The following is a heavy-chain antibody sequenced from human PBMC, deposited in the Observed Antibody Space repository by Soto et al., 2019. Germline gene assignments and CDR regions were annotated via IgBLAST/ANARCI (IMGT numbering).Heavy chain of an antibody. V-gene: IGHV1-46*03. CDR2: INPSGGST. D-gene: IGHD2-21*02. J-gene: IGHJ5*02. Sequence: ASVKVSCKASGYRFTSYYMHWVRQAPEQGLEWMGIINPSGGSTSYAQKFQGRVTMTRDTSTSTVYMELSSLRSEATAVYYCARDQATYDSYREGNNWFDPWGQGTLVTVSS. CDR3: ARDQATYDSYREGNNWFDP. CDR1: GYRFTSYY.